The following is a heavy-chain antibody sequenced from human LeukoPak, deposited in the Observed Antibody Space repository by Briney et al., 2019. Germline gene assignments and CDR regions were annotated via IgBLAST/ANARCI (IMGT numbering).Heavy chain of an antibody. CDR2: INGGGDIT. CDR1: RYSFDSYA. D-gene: IGHD6-13*01. V-gene: IGHV3-23*01. J-gene: IGHJ4*02. Sequence: PGESLKLSCEGSRYSFDSYAMTWVRQAPGKGLEWVSSINGGGDITYYAESVKGRFTVSRDNSKNTLFLQMNSLRAEDTAVFYCAKRYGDSTGWFFDFWGQGSPVTVSS. CDR3: AKRYGDSTGWFFDF.